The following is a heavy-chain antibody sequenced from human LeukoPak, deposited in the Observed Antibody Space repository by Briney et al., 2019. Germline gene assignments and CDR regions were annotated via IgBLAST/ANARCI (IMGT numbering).Heavy chain of an antibody. CDR3: GRHVGEGGNIEH. J-gene: IGHJ4*02. CDR2: IYPGDSET. Sequence: GESLKISCKASGYTFTTYWIGWVRQMPGKGLEWMGIIYPGDSETRYSPSFQGQVTISADKSIRTAYLQWRSLKASDTAIYYCGRHVGEGGNIEHWGQGTLVTVSS. CDR1: GYTFTTYW. D-gene: IGHD4-23*01. V-gene: IGHV5-51*01.